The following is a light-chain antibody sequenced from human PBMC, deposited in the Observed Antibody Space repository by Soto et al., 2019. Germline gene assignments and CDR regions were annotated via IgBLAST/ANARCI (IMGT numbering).Light chain of an antibody. CDR2: EVS. CDR3: SSYTSSSTLVV. J-gene: IGLJ2*01. CDR1: RGNVGGYNN. Sequence: QSALTQPASVSGSPGKPITIPATGTRGNVGGYNNVSWYQQNPGKAPKLMIYEVSNRPSGVSNRFSGSKSGNTASLTISGLQAEDEADYYCSSYTSSSTLVVFGGGTKLTVL. V-gene: IGLV2-14*01.